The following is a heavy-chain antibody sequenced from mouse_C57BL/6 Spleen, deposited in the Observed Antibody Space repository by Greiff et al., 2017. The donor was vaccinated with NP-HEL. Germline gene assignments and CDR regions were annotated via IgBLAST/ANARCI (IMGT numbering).Heavy chain of an antibody. V-gene: IGHV1-82*01. D-gene: IGHD1-1*01. J-gene: IGHJ2*01. CDR2: IYPGDGDT. CDR3: ARFIYYYGSSGHFDY. Sequence: QVQLQQSGPELVKPGASVKISCKASGYAFSSSWMNWVKQRPGKGLEWIGRIYPGDGDTNYNGKFKGKATLTADKSSSTAYMQLSSLTSEDSAVYFCARFIYYYGSSGHFDYWGQGTTLTVSS. CDR1: GYAFSSSW.